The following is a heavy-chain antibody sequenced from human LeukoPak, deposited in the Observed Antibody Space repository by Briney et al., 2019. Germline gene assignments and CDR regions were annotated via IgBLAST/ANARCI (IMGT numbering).Heavy chain of an antibody. V-gene: IGHV3-21*01. CDR3: ARVVWFGETIDY. D-gene: IGHD3-10*01. Sequence: GGSLRLSCTASGLTFSTSGFNWVRQAPGKGLEWVASIGPTGSDRYHADSIKGRFTISRDNAKNSLYLQMNSLRAEDTAVYYCARVVWFGETIDYWGQGTLVTVSS. CDR2: IGPTGSDR. J-gene: IGHJ4*02. CDR1: GLTFSTSG.